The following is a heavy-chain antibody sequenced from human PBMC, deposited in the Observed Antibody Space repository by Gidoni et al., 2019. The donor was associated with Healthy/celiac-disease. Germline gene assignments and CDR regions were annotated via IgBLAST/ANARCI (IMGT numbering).Heavy chain of an antibody. CDR2: IKSKTDGETT. Sequence: EVQLVASGGGLVKPGGSLSLSCAASGLPSSNAWMSWVRQAPGKGLEWVGRIKSKTDGETTDYAAPVKGRFTISRDDSNNTLYLQMNSLKTEDTAVYYCTTGLNGYSYGYYFDYWGQGTLVTVSS. D-gene: IGHD5-18*01. CDR1: GLPSSNAW. J-gene: IGHJ4*02. CDR3: TTGLNGYSYGYYFDY. V-gene: IGHV3-15*01.